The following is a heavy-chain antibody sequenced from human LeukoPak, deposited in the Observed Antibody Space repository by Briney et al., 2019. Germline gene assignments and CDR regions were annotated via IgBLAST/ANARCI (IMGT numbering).Heavy chain of an antibody. V-gene: IGHV1-69*04. CDR3: ARVGSMVAGTVDY. CDR1: GGTFSSYA. CDR2: IIPILGIA. Sequence: SVKVSCKASGGTFSSYAISWVRQAPGQGLEWMGRIIPILGIANYAQKFQGRVTMTRDTSTRTVYMELSSLRSEDTAVYYCARVGSMVAGTVDYWGQGTLVTVSS. D-gene: IGHD6-19*01. J-gene: IGHJ4*02.